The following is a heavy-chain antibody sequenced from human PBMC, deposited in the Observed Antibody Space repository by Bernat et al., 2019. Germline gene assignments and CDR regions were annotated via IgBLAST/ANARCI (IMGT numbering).Heavy chain of an antibody. CDR3: ASGLGGYYDILTGYYL. Sequence: QVQLQQWGAGLLKPSETLSLTCAVYGGSFSGYYWSWIRQPPGKGLEWIGEINHSGSTNYNPSLKSRVTISVDTSKNQFSLKLSSVTAADTAVYYCASGLGGYYDILTGYYLWGQGTLVTVSS. CDR2: INHSGST. V-gene: IGHV4-34*01. D-gene: IGHD3-9*01. J-gene: IGHJ4*02. CDR1: GGSFSGYY.